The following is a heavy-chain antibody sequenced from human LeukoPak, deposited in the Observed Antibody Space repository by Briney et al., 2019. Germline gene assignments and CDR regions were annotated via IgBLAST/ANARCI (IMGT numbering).Heavy chain of an antibody. CDR3: TRDGRDIVVVPAALNYYYMDV. CDR2: LHSNGGRT. D-gene: IGHD2-2*01. V-gene: IGHV3-23*01. CDR1: GFTFSDYA. J-gene: IGHJ6*03. Sequence: PGGSLRLSCAASGFTFSDYAMNWVRQTPGKGLEWVSGLHSNGGRTYYADSVKGRFTISRDNSKNTLYLQMNSLKTEDTAVYYCTRDGRDIVVVPAALNYYYMDVWGKGTTVTVSS.